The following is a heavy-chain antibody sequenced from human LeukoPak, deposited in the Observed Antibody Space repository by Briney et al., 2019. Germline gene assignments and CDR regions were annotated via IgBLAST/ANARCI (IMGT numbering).Heavy chain of an antibody. CDR2: ISGSGGST. J-gene: IGHJ6*02. D-gene: IGHD6-13*01. CDR3: AKGLQQLVRSGGDYYYYYGMDV. V-gene: IGHV3-23*01. CDR1: GFTFSSYA. Sequence: GGSLRLSCAASGFTFSSYAMSWVRQAPGKGLEWVSAISGSGGSTYYADSVKGRFTISRDNSKNTLYLQMNSLRAEDTAVYYCAKGLQQLVRSGGDYYYYYGMDVWGQETTVTVSS.